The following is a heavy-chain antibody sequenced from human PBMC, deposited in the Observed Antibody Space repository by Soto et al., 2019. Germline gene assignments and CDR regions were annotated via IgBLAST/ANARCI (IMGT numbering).Heavy chain of an antibody. CDR1: GASSSSNSYY. V-gene: IGHV4-39*01. D-gene: IGHD3-10*01. CDR2: IYHTGSTH. Sequence: SETLSLTCTVSGASSSSNSYYWAWIRQPPGKGLEWIGSIYHTGSTHYYNPSLKSRVTISIDTSKNQFSLHLSSVTAADKAVYYCARQDLSSRGGGYWGQGTLVTVSS. J-gene: IGHJ4*02. CDR3: ARQDLSSRGGGY.